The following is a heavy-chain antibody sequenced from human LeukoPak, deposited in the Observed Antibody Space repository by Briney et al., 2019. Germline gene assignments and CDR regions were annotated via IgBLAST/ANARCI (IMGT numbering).Heavy chain of an antibody. J-gene: IGHJ5*02. Sequence: SETLSLTCTVTGGSISGYHWNWIRQSPGKGLEWIANIYYTGNADYNPSLKSRVTISVDTSKNEISLILSSVTAADTAVYHCARKTYCSGGRCYGENWFDPWGQGTLVTVSS. V-gene: IGHV4-59*08. CDR1: GGSISGYH. CDR2: IYYTGNA. D-gene: IGHD2-15*01. CDR3: ARKTYCSGGRCYGENWFDP.